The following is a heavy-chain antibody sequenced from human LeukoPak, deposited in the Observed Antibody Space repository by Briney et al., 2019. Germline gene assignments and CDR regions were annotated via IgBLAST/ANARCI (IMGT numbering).Heavy chain of an antibody. CDR2: IYHSGST. V-gene: IGHV4-30-2*01. CDR3: ARAQYCSSTSCYADYYYYMDV. Sequence: PSQTLSLTCTVSGGSISSGSYYWSWIRQPPGKGLEWIGYIYHSGSTYYNPSLKSRVTISVDRSKNQFSLKLSSVTAADTAVYYCARAQYCSSTSCYADYYYYMDVWGKGTTVTVSS. CDR1: GGSISSGSYY. D-gene: IGHD2-2*01. J-gene: IGHJ6*03.